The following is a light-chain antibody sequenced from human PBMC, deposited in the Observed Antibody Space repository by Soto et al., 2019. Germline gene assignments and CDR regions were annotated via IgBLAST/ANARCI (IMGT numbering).Light chain of an antibody. V-gene: IGKV3-20*01. CDR3: QQYDSSPVT. J-gene: IGKJ1*01. CDR2: GAS. Sequence: EIVLTQSPGTLSLSPGERATLSCRASQSVSSSYLAWYQQKPGQAPRLLIYGASSRDTGVPDRFSGSGSGTDFTITISRLEPEDFAVYYCQQYDSSPVTFGQGTKVEIK. CDR1: QSVSSSY.